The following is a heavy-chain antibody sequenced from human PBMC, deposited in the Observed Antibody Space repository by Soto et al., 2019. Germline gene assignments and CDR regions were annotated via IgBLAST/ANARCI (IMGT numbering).Heavy chain of an antibody. V-gene: IGHV3-33*01. CDR1: DFAFRLHG. D-gene: IGHD3-10*01. J-gene: IGHJ6*02. CDR2: IWHDGTRK. CDR3: ARDRSSSYSYAMDL. Sequence: QVHLVESGGGVVQPGGSLTLSCSVSDFAFRLHGIHWVRHTPGKGLEWVAMIWHDGTRKYFRDSGRGRFTISRDSAKNKVYLQMNTLRGDDSALYFCARDRSSSYSYAMDLWGQGTTVTVSS.